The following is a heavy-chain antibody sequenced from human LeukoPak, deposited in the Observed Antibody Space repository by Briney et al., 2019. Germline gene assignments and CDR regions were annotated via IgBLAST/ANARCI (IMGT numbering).Heavy chain of an antibody. V-gene: IGHV3-23*01. D-gene: IGHD1/OR15-1a*01. CDR2: ISNDGGST. Sequence: GGALRLSCAASGFTFTTYAMSWVRQAPGKGLEWGSTISNDGGSTYYADSVKGGFTISRDNSKNTVYLQMNSLRAEDMAVYYCAKSHSVEQRGYFDYWGQETLVPVSS. J-gene: IGHJ4*02. CDR3: AKSHSVEQRGYFDY. CDR1: GFTFTTYA.